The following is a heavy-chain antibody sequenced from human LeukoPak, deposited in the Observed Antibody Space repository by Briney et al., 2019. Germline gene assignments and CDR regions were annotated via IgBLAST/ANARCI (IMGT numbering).Heavy chain of an antibody. CDR1: GGTFSSYA. CDR2: IIPIFGTA. Sequence: ASVKVSCKASGGTFSSYAISWVRQPPGQGLEWMGGIIPIFGTANYAQKFQGRVTITADKSASTAYMELSSLRSEDTAVYYCARARTYDAFDIWGQGTMVTVSS. CDR3: ARARTYDAFDI. J-gene: IGHJ3*02. V-gene: IGHV1-69*06. D-gene: IGHD6-6*01.